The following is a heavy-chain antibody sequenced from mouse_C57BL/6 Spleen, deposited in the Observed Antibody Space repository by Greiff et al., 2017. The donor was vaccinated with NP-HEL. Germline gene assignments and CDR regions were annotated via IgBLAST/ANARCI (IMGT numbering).Heavy chain of an antibody. CDR2: IHPNSGST. Sequence: QVQLQQPGAELVKPGASVKLSCKASGYTFTSYWMHWVKQRPGQGLEWIGMIHPNSGSTNYNEKFKSKATLTVDKSSSTAYMQLSSLTSEDSAVYYCARGAIYYLGFDVWGTGTTVTVSS. J-gene: IGHJ1*03. CDR1: GYTFTSYW. CDR3: ARGAIYYLGFDV. V-gene: IGHV1-64*01. D-gene: IGHD1-1*01.